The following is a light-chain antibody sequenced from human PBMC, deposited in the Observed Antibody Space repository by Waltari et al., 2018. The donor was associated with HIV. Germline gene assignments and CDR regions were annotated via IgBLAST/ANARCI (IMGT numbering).Light chain of an antibody. Sequence: DIQMTQPPSSMHASVGDRVTITCRASQNISTYLNWYQQKPGRAPNLLIFAASSLQSGVPSRFSGSGSGTDFTLTISSLQPEDFATYHCQQSYSTPRTFRQGTKLELK. J-gene: IGKJ2*01. CDR1: QNISTY. CDR2: AAS. CDR3: QQSYSTPRT. V-gene: IGKV1-39*01.